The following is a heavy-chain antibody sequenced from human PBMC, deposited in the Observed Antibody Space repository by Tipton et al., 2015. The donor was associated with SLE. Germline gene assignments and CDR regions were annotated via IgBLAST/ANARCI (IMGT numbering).Heavy chain of an antibody. CDR1: GGSFSDYS. Sequence: TLSLTCVVYGGSFSDYSWSWIRQSPGKGLEWIGEINHSGSTNYNPSLKSRVTISVDTSKIQFSLKLSSVTAADTAVYYCARGRLLEWLSTYYYYYGMDVWAHGTTVTVSS. CDR2: INHSGST. V-gene: IGHV4-34*01. CDR3: ARGRLLEWLSTYYYYYGMDV. D-gene: IGHD3-3*01. J-gene: IGHJ6*02.